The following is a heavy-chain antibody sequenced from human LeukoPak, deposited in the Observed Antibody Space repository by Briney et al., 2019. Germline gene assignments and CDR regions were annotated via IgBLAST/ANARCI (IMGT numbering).Heavy chain of an antibody. CDR3: ARITPSGTVTSYYYMDV. Sequence: GSLRLSCAASGFTFSDYYMSWIRQPPGKGLEWIGSIYYSGSTYYNPSLKSRVTISVDTSKNQFSLKLSSVTAADTAVYYCARITPSGTVTSYYYMDVWGKGTTVTVSS. D-gene: IGHD4-17*01. CDR2: IYYSGST. J-gene: IGHJ6*03. V-gene: IGHV4-38-2*01. CDR1: GFTFSDYY.